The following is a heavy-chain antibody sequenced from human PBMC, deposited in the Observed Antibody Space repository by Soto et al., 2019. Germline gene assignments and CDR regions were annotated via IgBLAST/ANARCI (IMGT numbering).Heavy chain of an antibody. J-gene: IGHJ4*02. D-gene: IGHD5-12*01. CDR1: GYTFTSYG. CDR2: ISVYNGDT. CDR3: ARTPGIVATSMDY. V-gene: IGHV1-18*01. Sequence: ASVKVSCTASGYTFTSYGISWVRQAPGQGLEWMGWISVYNGDTNYAQRLQDRVTLTTDASTSTAYMELRSLRSDDTAVYFCARTPGIVATSMDYWGQGTLVTVSS.